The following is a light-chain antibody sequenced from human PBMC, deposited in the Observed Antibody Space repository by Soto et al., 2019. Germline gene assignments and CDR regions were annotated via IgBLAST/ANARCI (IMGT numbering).Light chain of an antibody. CDR1: QSVSSH. CDR2: AAS. Sequence: EIVMTQSPDTLSVSPGERATLSCRASQSVSSHLAWYQQKPGQAPRLLIYAASTRATGIPARFSGSGSGADFTITISSLQSDDVSVYYCQQYNNRPRTFGQGTKLEIK. CDR3: QQYNNRPRT. V-gene: IGKV3-15*01. J-gene: IGKJ2*01.